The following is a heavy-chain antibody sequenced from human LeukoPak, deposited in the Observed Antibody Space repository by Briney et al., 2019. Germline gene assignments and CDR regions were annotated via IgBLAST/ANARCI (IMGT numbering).Heavy chain of an antibody. D-gene: IGHD2-21*02. CDR3: ARGTALSSPLEY. CDR1: GGTFSSYA. V-gene: IGHV1-8*02. CDR2: LNPKSGDT. Sequence: GASVKVSCKASGGTFSSYAINWVRQAPGQGLEWMGWLNPKSGDTGYAQKFQGRVAMTRNTSITTAYMEVSSLTSEDTAVYYCARGTALSSPLEYWGQGTLVTVSS. J-gene: IGHJ4*02.